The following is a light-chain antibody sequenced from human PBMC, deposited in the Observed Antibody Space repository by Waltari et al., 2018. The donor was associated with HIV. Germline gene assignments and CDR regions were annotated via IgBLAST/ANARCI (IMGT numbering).Light chain of an antibody. CDR1: SSNIGAGFD. V-gene: IGLV1-40*01. CDR3: QSYDVSLSGFWV. CDR2: GKN. Sequence: QSVLTQPPSLSGAPGQRVTISCTGSSSNIGAGFDVQWYQLFPGTAPKLLIYGKNDRPSGVPDRFSNFKSGTSASLAITGLQAEDEADYYCQSYDVSLSGFWVFGGGTKLTVL. J-gene: IGLJ3*02.